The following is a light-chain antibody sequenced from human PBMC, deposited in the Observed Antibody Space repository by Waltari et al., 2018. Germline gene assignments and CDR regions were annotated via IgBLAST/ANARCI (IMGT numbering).Light chain of an antibody. V-gene: IGLV1-44*01. J-gene: IGLJ1*01. CDR2: TND. CDR3: AAWDDSLSGFV. CDR1: RSNIGSHA. Sequence: QSVLTQPPSASGTPGQRVTTSCSGSRSNIGSHAVNWYQQVPGTAPKLLIYTNDQRPSGVPDRFSGSKSGTSASLAISGLQSEDEAGYYCAAWDDSLSGFVFGTGTKVTVL.